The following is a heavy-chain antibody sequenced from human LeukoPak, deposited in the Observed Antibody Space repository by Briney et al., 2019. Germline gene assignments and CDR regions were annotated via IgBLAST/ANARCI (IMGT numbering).Heavy chain of an antibody. Sequence: GGSLRLSCTASGFIFHNSYMTWVRQAPGKGLEWVADINPDGSAQAYLDSVKGRFTISRDNGKNSLFLQMSSLRAEDTAVYYCARDKLMGDSYFVYWGQGTLVTVSS. CDR1: GFIFHNSY. D-gene: IGHD2-21*02. CDR2: INPDGSAQ. CDR3: ARDKLMGDSYFVY. J-gene: IGHJ4*02. V-gene: IGHV3-7*01.